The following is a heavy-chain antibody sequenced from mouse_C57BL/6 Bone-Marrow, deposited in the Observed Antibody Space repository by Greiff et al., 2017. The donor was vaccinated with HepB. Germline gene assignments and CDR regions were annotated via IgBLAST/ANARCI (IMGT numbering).Heavy chain of an antibody. CDR1: GFTFSSYG. J-gene: IGHJ2*01. Sequence: EVNVVESGGDLVKPGGSLKLSCAASGFTFSSYGMSWVRQTPDKRLEWVATISSGGSYTYYPDSVKGRFTISRDNAKNTLYLQMSSLKSEDTAMYYCASIELGPFDYWGQGTTLTVSS. CDR3: ASIELGPFDY. V-gene: IGHV5-6*01. CDR2: ISSGGSYT. D-gene: IGHD4-1*01.